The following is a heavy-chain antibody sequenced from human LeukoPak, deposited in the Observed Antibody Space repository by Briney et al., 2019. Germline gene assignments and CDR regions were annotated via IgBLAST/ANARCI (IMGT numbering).Heavy chain of an antibody. CDR3: ATVVYYDSRGPVDWFDP. V-gene: IGHV1-24*01. Sequence: ASVKASCKVSGYTLTELSMHWVRQAPGKGLEWMGGFDPEDGETIYAQKFQGRVTMTEDTSTDTAYMELSSLRSEDTAVYYCATVVYYDSRGPVDWFDPWGQGTLVTVSS. D-gene: IGHD3-22*01. CDR1: GYTLTELS. CDR2: FDPEDGET. J-gene: IGHJ5*02.